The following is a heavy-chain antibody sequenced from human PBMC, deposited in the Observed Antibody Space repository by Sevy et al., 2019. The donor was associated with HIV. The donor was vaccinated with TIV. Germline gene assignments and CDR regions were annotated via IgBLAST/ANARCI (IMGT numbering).Heavy chain of an antibody. J-gene: IGHJ5*02. D-gene: IGHD3-9*01. CDR1: GFTFSSYS. CDR2: ISSSSSTI. Sequence: GGSLRLSCAASGFTFSSYSMNWVRQAPGKGLEWVSYISSSSSTIYYADSVKGRFTISRDNAKNSLYLQMNSLRAEDTAVYCCARDRAHYDILTGYVGWFDPWGQGTLVTVSS. CDR3: ARDRAHYDILTGYVGWFDP. V-gene: IGHV3-48*01.